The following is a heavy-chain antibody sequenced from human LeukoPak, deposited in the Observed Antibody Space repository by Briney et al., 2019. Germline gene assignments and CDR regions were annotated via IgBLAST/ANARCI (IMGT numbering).Heavy chain of an antibody. Sequence: GGSLRLSCAASGFTFSSYSMKWVRQAPGKGLEWVSSISSSSSYIYYADSVKGRFTISRDNAKNSLYLQMNSLRAEDTAVYYRLRGPGSIFYFDYWGQGTLVTVSS. CDR1: GFTFSSYS. V-gene: IGHV3-21*01. CDR3: LRGPGSIFYFDY. J-gene: IGHJ4*02. CDR2: ISSSSSYI. D-gene: IGHD2/OR15-2a*01.